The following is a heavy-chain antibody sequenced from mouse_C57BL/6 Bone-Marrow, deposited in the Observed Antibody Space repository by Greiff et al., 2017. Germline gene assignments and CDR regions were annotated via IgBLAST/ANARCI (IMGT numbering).Heavy chain of an antibody. D-gene: IGHD2-4*01. Sequence: QVQLQQPGAELVKPGASVKLSCKASGYTFTSYWMQWVKQRPGQGLEWIGEIDPSDSYTNYNQKFKGKATLTVDTYSSTAYMQLSSLTSEDSAVYYCARNYDLYYAMDYWGQGTSVTVSS. CDR1: GYTFTSYW. V-gene: IGHV1-50*01. CDR3: ARNYDLYYAMDY. CDR2: IDPSDSYT. J-gene: IGHJ4*01.